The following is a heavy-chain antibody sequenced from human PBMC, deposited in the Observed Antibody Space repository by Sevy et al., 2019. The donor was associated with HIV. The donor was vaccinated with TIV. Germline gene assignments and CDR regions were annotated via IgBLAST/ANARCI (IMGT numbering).Heavy chain of an antibody. J-gene: IGHJ3*02. Sequence: ASVKVSCKASGDTFSTYGLSWVRQAPGQGLEWMGGIIPIFGTPNYAQKFQGRVTITADESASTAYMELSSRRSEETALYYCAREGGVATTGDHDAFDIWGHGTLVTVSS. CDR3: AREGGVATTGDHDAFDI. CDR1: GDTFSTYG. D-gene: IGHD7-27*01. CDR2: IIPIFGTP. V-gene: IGHV1-69*13.